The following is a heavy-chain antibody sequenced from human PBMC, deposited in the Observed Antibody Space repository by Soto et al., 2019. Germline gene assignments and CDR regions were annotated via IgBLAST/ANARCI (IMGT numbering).Heavy chain of an antibody. CDR2: INHTGGT. Sequence: SETLSLTCAVYGGTVNGYYWNWIRQPPGKGLEWIGEINHTGGTHYNPSLKSRVTMSVDTSKNQFSLRLSSVTAADTAIYYCATRITVFGLLIPPFDPWGQGTLVTVSS. V-gene: IGHV4-34*08. CDR3: ATRITVFGLLIPPFDP. J-gene: IGHJ5*02. CDR1: GGTVNGYY. D-gene: IGHD3-3*01.